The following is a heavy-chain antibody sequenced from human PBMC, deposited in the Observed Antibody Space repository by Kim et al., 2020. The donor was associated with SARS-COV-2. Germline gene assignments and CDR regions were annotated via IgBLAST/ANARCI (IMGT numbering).Heavy chain of an antibody. Sequence: YADSVNGRFTISRDNAKNSLYLQMNSLRAEDTAVYYCARARVDTAMDLDYWGQGTLVTVSS. V-gene: IGHV3-11*06. J-gene: IGHJ4*02. D-gene: IGHD5-18*01. CDR3: ARARVDTAMDLDY.